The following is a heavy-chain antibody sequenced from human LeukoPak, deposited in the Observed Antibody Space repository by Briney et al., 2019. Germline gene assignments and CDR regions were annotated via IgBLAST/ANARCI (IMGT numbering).Heavy chain of an antibody. Sequence: PSETLSLTCAVYGGSFSGYYWSWIRQPPGKGLEWIGEINHSGSTNYNPSLKSRVTISVDTSKNQFSLKLSSVTAADTAVYYCARDHYDSRGQFDPWGQGTLVTVSS. CDR3: ARDHYDSRGQFDP. V-gene: IGHV4-34*01. CDR2: INHSGST. CDR1: GGSFSGYY. D-gene: IGHD3-22*01. J-gene: IGHJ5*02.